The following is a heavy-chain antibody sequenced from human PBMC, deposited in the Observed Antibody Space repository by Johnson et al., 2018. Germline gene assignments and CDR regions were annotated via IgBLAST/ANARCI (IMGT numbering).Heavy chain of an antibody. V-gene: IGHV3-30-3*01. J-gene: IGHJ3*02. CDR1: GFTFSSYA. D-gene: IGHD3-22*01. CDR3: AGVPLITMVVVVTRGGAFDI. Sequence: QVQLVQSGGGVVQPGRSLRLSCAASGFTFSSYAMHWVRQAPGKGLEWVAVISYDGSNKYYADSVKGRFTISRDNSKNPLYLQMNSLGAEDTAVYYCAGVPLITMVVVVTRGGAFDIRGQGTMVTVSS. CDR2: ISYDGSNK.